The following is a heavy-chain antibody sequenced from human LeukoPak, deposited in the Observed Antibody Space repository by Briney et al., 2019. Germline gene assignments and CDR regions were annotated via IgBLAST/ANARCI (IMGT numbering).Heavy chain of an antibody. Sequence: GGSLRLSCAASGFTFSSYSMNWVRQAPGKGLEWVSYIGSSSTIYYADSVKGRFTISRDNAKNSLYLQMNSLRAEDTAVYYCARIKSATVTTSHGMDVWGQGTTVTVSS. D-gene: IGHD4-17*01. CDR1: GFTFSSYS. V-gene: IGHV3-48*04. CDR2: IGSSSTI. CDR3: ARIKSATVTTSHGMDV. J-gene: IGHJ6*02.